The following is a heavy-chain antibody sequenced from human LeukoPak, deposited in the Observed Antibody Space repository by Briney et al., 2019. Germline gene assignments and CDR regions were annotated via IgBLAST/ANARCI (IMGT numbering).Heavy chain of an antibody. Sequence: GGSLRPSCAASGFTFSDYYMSWIRQAPGKGLEWVSYISSSGSTIYYADSVKGRFTISRDNAKNSLYLQMNSLRAEDTAVYYCASSRSGRTDTGYFDYWGQGTLVTVSS. CDR1: GFTFSDYY. J-gene: IGHJ4*02. CDR2: ISSSGSTI. V-gene: IGHV3-11*04. CDR3: ASSRSGRTDTGYFDY. D-gene: IGHD2-8*02.